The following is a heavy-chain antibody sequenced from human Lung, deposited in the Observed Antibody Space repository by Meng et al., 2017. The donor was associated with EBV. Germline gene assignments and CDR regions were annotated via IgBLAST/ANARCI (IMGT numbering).Heavy chain of an antibody. CDR3: AKSRGWDLLAWLDS. Sequence: EVQLLESGGALVQPGGSLRLSCTVSGFSFNTYGVAWVRQAPGKGPEWVAGIGGSGGIINYADSVKGRFTISTDKSKNTLFLQMNSLRVEDTAIYYCAKSRGWDLLAWLDSWGHGTLATVSS. V-gene: IGHV3-23*01. D-gene: IGHD2-15*01. CDR1: GFSFNTYG. J-gene: IGHJ5*01. CDR2: IGGSGGII.